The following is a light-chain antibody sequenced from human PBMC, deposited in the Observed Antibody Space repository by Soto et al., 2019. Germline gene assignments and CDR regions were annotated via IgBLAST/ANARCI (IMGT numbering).Light chain of an antibody. Sequence: EIVMTQSPGTLSLSPGDRATLSCRASESVTGSDVAWYQQKPGQAPRLLIYGASSRATGIPDRFSGSGSGTDFTLTISRLEPEDFAVYFCQRYGSSPWTFGQGSKVDIK. CDR1: ESVTGSD. V-gene: IGKV3-20*01. CDR2: GAS. J-gene: IGKJ1*01. CDR3: QRYGSSPWT.